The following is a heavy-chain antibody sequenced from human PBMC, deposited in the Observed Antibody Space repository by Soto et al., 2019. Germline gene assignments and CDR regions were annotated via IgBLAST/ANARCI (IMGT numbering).Heavy chain of an antibody. J-gene: IGHJ4*02. V-gene: IGHV1-3*01. Sequence: ASVKVSCKASGYTFTSYAMHWVRQAPGQRLEWMGWINAGNGNTKYSQKFQGRVTITRDTSASTAYMELSSLRSEDTAVYYCARGLLGLGELLPFDYWGQGTLVTFSS. D-gene: IGHD3-10*01. CDR1: GYTFTSYA. CDR2: INAGNGNT. CDR3: ARGLLGLGELLPFDY.